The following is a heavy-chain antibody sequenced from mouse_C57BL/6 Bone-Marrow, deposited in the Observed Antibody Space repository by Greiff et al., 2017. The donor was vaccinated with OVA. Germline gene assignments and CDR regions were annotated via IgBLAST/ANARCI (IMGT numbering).Heavy chain of an antibody. V-gene: IGHV1-64*01. CDR1: GYTFTSYW. J-gene: IGHJ4*01. CDR2: IHPNSGST. CDR3: ARLAGMAMDY. D-gene: IGHD4-1*01. Sequence: VKLQQPGAELVKPGASVKLSCKASGYTFTSYWMHWVKQRPGQGLEWIGMIHPNSGSTNYNEKFKSKATLTVDKSSSTAYMQLSSLTSEDSAVYYCARLAGMAMDYWGQGTSVTVSS.